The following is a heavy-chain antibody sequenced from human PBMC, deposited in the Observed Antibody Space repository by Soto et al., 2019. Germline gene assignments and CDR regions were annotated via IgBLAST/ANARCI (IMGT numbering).Heavy chain of an antibody. V-gene: IGHV4-39*01. D-gene: IGHD6-19*01. CDR2: IYYSGST. Sequence: SETLSLTCTVSGGSISSSSYYWGWIRQPPGKGLEWIGSIYYSGSTYYNPSLKSRVTISVDTSKNQFSLKLSSVTAADTAVYYCARAVAGTRHEYYYYGMDVWGQGATVTVSS. CDR1: GGSISSSSYY. CDR3: ARAVAGTRHEYYYYGMDV. J-gene: IGHJ6*02.